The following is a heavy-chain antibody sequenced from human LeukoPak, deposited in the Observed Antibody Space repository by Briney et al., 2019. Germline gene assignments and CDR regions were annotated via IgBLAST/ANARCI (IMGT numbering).Heavy chain of an antibody. D-gene: IGHD3-10*01. J-gene: IGHJ5*02. CDR3: ARASNTYYYGSGSSEYNWFDP. CDR2: IYSGGPT. CDR1: GFTVSSKH. V-gene: IGHV3-53*01. Sequence: GGSLRLSCAASGFTVSSKHMTWVRQAPGKGLEWVSLIYSGGPTSYSDSVKGRFTISRDNTKNTLYLEMNSLRAEDTAVYYCARASNTYYYGSGSSEYNWFDPWGQGTLVTVSS.